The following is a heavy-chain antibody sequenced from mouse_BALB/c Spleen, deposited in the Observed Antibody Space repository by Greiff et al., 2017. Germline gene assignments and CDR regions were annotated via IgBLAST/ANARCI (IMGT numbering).Heavy chain of an antibody. D-gene: IGHD3-1*01. V-gene: IGHV3-2*02. CDR3: AREARAYYFDY. Sequence: EVQLVESGPGLVKPSQSLSLTCTVTGYSITSDYAWNWIRQLPGNKLEWMGYISYSGSTSYNPSLKSRISITRDTSKNQFFLQLNSVTTEDTATYYCAREARAYYFDYWGQGTTLTVSS. CDR1: GYSITSDYA. J-gene: IGHJ2*01. CDR2: ISYSGST.